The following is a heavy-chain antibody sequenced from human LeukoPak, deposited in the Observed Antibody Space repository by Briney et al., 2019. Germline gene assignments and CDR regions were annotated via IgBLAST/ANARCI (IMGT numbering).Heavy chain of an antibody. D-gene: IGHD2-2*01. CDR1: GFTFSSYA. Sequence: PGGSLRLSCSASGFTFSSYAMHWVRQAPGKGLEYVAVISNNGDNTKYADSVKGRFTISRDNSKNTLYLQMSSLRAEDTAVYYCVKDRHCSSTSCYVFDPWGQGTLVTVSS. J-gene: IGHJ5*02. CDR2: ISNNGDNT. V-gene: IGHV3-64D*06. CDR3: VKDRHCSSTSCYVFDP.